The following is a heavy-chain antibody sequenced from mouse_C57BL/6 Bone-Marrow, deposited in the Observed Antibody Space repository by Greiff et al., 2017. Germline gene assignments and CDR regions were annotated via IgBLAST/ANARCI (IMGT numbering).Heavy chain of an antibody. CDR1: GYTFTSYG. J-gene: IGHJ3*01. Sequence: QVHVKQSGAELARPGASVKLSCKASGYTFTSYGISWVKQRTGQGLEWIGEIYPRSGNTYYNEKFKGKATLTADKSSSTAYMELRSLTSEDSAVYFCARSSYGNYEFAYWGQGTLVTVSA. V-gene: IGHV1-81*01. CDR3: ARSSYGNYEFAY. CDR2: IYPRSGNT. D-gene: IGHD2-1*01.